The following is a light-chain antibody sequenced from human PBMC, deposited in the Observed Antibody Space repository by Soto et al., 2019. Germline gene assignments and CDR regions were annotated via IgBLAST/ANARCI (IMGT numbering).Light chain of an antibody. CDR2: YNN. Sequence: QSVLTQPPSASGTPGQRVTISCSGSSSNIGSNTVNWYQQLPGTAPKLLIYYNNQRPSGVPDRFSGSKSGTSASLAISGLQSDDEADYYCAAWDDSLNGFVVFGGGTQLTVL. J-gene: IGLJ2*01. CDR1: SSNIGSNT. CDR3: AAWDDSLNGFVV. V-gene: IGLV1-44*01.